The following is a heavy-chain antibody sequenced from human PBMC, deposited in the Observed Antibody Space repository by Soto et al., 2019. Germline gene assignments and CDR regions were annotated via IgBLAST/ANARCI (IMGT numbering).Heavy chain of an antibody. V-gene: IGHV6-1*01. Sequence: PSQTLSLTCAISGDSVSSNSAAWSWIRQSPSRGLEWLGRTFYRSKWYNDYAVSVKGRITINPDTSKNQFSLKLSSVTAADTAFYYCAREGALLFGGNSDYYSTMDVWGQGTTVTVSS. D-gene: IGHD2-21*02. CDR3: AREGALLFGGNSDYYSTMDV. CDR2: TFYRSKWYN. CDR1: GDSVSSNSAA. J-gene: IGHJ6*02.